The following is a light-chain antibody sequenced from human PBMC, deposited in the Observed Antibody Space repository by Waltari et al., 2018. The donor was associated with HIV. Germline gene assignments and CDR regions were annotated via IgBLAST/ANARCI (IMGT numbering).Light chain of an antibody. Sequence: DIVMTQTPLTLSVPPGQPASISCKSSQSLLHSDGKTYLYWYLHKPGQSPQLLIYELSNRCSGVPDRCSGSVSGTEFALKISRVGAEDVGIYYCMQSIQRPPTFGGGTKVEIK. CDR3: MQSIQRPPT. CDR1: QSLLHSDGKTY. V-gene: IGKV2D-29*02. J-gene: IGKJ4*01. CDR2: ELS.